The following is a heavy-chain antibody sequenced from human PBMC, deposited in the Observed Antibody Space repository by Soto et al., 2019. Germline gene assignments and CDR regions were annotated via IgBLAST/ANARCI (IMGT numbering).Heavy chain of an antibody. CDR2: MHYSGST. CDR3: ARRGDILTSYYNIWFDP. V-gene: IGHV4-59*08. J-gene: IGHJ5*02. Sequence: SEPLSLTCTVSGGSITDNSWSWIRKPTGKGLEWIGYMHYSGSTNYNPSLKSRVTISVDTSNNQFSLKLSSVTAADTAVYYCARRGDILTSYYNIWFDPWGPGALVTVSS. CDR1: GGSITDNS. D-gene: IGHD3-9*01.